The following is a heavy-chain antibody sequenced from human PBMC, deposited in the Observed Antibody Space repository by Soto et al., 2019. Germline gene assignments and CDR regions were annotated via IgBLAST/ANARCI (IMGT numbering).Heavy chain of an antibody. CDR3: ARPRVRGVDWFDP. CDR1: GFIFRTYG. CDR2: ISYDGSNK. J-gene: IGHJ5*02. D-gene: IGHD3-10*01. V-gene: IGHV3-30*03. Sequence: QEQLVESGGGVVQPGRSLRLSCAASGFIFRTYGMHWVRQAPGKGLEWVAFISYDGSNKYYADSLRGRFTISRDNSKNTLYLQMNSLRHEDTAVYYCARPRVRGVDWFDPWGQGTLVIVSS.